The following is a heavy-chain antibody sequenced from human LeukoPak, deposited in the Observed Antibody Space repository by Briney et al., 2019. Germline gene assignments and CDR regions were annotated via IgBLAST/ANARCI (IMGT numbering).Heavy chain of an antibody. V-gene: IGHV3-74*01. CDR2: INSDGSNT. D-gene: IGHD4-17*01. Sequence: GGSLRLSCAASGFTFSKYWMHWVRQAPGKGLVWVSRINSDGSNTNYADSVKGRFTVSRDNTKNTLFLQMSNARAEDTAVYYCASTNDYADENYWGQGTLVTVSS. CDR3: ASTNDYADENY. CDR1: GFTFSKYW. J-gene: IGHJ4*02.